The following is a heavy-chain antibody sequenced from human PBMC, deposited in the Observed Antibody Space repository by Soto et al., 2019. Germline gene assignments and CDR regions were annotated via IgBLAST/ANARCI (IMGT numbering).Heavy chain of an antibody. J-gene: IGHJ5*01. V-gene: IGHV3-74*01. CDR3: ARDPDTARNWFDP. CDR2: IKSDGSVR. Sequence: GGSLRLSCAASGFPISRYWMHWVRQAPGKGLVWVSRIKSDGSVRNYADSMEGRFTISRDTAKNTVYLQMNNLRADDTDMYYCARDPDTARNWFDPWGQGTIVTVSP. CDR1: GFPISRYW. D-gene: IGHD6-6*01.